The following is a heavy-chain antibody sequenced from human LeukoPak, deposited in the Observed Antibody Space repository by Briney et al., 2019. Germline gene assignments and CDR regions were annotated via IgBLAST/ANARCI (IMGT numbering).Heavy chain of an antibody. CDR1: GFTFSNYW. V-gene: IGHV3-74*01. CDR3: ARSMGIAVSRNSNFDY. D-gene: IGHD6-19*01. Sequence: GGSLRLSCAASGFTFSNYWMHWVRQAPGKGLVWVSLINTDGSILTYADSVKDRVTISRDNARNTLYLQMNSLRAEDSAVYYCARSMGIAVSRNSNFDYWGQGILVTVSS. CDR2: INTDGSIL. J-gene: IGHJ4*02.